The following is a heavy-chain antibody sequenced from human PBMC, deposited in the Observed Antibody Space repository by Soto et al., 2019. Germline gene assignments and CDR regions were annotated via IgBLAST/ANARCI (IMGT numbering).Heavy chain of an antibody. V-gene: IGHV4-39*01. CDR1: GGSISSSSYS. J-gene: IGHJ4*02. CDR2: IYYSGNT. CDR3: ASVTLGYYYDSSGYPLYFDF. Sequence: QLQLQESGPGLVKPSETLSLTCTVSGGSISSSSYSWGWIRQPPGKGLEWIGNIYYSGNTNYNPSLKSRVTISVDTSKIQFSLKLSSVTAADTALYYCASVTLGYYYDSSGYPLYFDFWGQGTLVTVSS. D-gene: IGHD3-22*01.